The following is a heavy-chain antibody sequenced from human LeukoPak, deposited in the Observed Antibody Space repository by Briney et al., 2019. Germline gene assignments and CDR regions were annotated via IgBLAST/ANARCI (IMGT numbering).Heavy chain of an antibody. CDR1: GGSISSYY. J-gene: IGHJ4*02. CDR3: ARGEVITSTVTTYFDY. V-gene: IGHV4-59*01. CDR2: IYYSGST. Sequence: SETLSLTCTVSGGSISSYYWSWIRQPPGKGLEWIGYIYYSGSTNYNPSLKSRVTISVDTSKNQFSLKLSSVTAADTAVYYSARGEVITSTVTTYFDYWGQGTLVTVSS. D-gene: IGHD4-17*01.